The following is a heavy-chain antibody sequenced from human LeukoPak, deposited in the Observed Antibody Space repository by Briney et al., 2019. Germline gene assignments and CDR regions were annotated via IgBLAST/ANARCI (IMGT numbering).Heavy chain of an antibody. Sequence: ASVKVSCKASGYTFTSYGISWVRQAPGQGLEWMGWISAYNGNTNYAQKLQGRVTMTTDTSTSTAYMELRSLRSDDTAVYYCARVFRGGSGSSKAFDIWGQGTMVTVSS. CDR2: ISAYNGNT. D-gene: IGHD6-6*01. J-gene: IGHJ3*02. V-gene: IGHV1-18*01. CDR3: ARVFRGGSGSSKAFDI. CDR1: GYTFTSYG.